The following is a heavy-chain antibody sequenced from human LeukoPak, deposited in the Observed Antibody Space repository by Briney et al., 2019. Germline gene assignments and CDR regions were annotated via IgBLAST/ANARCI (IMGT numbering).Heavy chain of an antibody. D-gene: IGHD6-13*01. CDR1: GYTFTNCG. CDR2: ISAYNANT. CDR3: ARDFYSSPDY. J-gene: IGHJ4*02. Sequence: ASVTVSCKASGYTFTNCGISWVRQAPGQGLEWVGWISAYNANTYYAQKLQGRVTITTDTSTSTAYMELRSLRSDDTAVYYCARDFYSSPDYWGQGTLVTVSS. V-gene: IGHV1-18*01.